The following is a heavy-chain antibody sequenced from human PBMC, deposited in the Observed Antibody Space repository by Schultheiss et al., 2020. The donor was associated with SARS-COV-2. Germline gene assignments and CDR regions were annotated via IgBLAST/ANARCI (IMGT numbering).Heavy chain of an antibody. CDR2: ISYDGSNK. CDR1: GFTFSSYA. CDR3: ARDSSGYYMVFDY. V-gene: IGHV3-30-3*01. Sequence: GGSLRLSCAASGFTFSSYALHWVRQAPGKGLEWVAVISYDGSNKYYADSVKGRFTISRDNSKNTLYLQMNSLRAEDTAVYYCARDSSGYYMVFDYWGQGTLVTVSS. D-gene: IGHD3-22*01. J-gene: IGHJ4*02.